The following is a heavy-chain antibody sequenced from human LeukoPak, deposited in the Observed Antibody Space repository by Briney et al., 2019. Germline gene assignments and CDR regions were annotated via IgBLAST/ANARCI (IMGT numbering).Heavy chain of an antibody. Sequence: PSETLSLTCTVSGDSISSFYWSWIRQPAGKGLEWIGRIYTSEITNYNPSLKSRVTMSVDTSKNQFSLKLSSVTAADTAVYYCASTNVDETPYYYYMDVWGKGTTVTISS. D-gene: IGHD2-2*01. CDR1: GDSISSFY. CDR2: IYTSEIT. J-gene: IGHJ6*03. V-gene: IGHV4-4*07. CDR3: ASTNVDETPYYYYMDV.